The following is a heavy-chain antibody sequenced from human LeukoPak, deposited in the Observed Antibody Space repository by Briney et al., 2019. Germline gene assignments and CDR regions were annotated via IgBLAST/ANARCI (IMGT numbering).Heavy chain of an antibody. V-gene: IGHV3-11*01. Sequence: PGGSLRPSCAASGFTFSDYYMSWIRQAPGKGLEWVSYISSSGSTIYYADSVKGRFTISRDNAKNSLYLQMNSLRAEDTAVYYCAREVGATKANWFDPWGQGTLVTVSS. CDR3: AREVGATKANWFDP. D-gene: IGHD1-26*01. J-gene: IGHJ5*02. CDR2: ISSSGSTI. CDR1: GFTFSDYY.